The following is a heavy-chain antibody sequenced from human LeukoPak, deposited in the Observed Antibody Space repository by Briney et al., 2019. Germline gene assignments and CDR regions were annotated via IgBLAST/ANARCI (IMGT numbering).Heavy chain of an antibody. CDR3: ARDDHQYFYASSGRFDY. Sequence: GGSLRLSCAASGFTFSDYWMGWVRQAPGRGLEGVVNIKQDGSEKYYGESVRGRITISRDNAKNSVYLQMNSLRAEDTAVYYCARDDHQYFYASSGRFDYWGQGTLVTVSS. V-gene: IGHV3-7*04. J-gene: IGHJ4*02. D-gene: IGHD3-22*01. CDR1: GFTFSDYW. CDR2: IKQDGSEK.